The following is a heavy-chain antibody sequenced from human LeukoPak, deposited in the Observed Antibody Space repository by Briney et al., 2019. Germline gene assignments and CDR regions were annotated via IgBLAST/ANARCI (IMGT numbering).Heavy chain of an antibody. CDR3: ARVAVDILTGYYTSWFDP. CDR1: GYIFTTYG. J-gene: IGHJ5*02. D-gene: IGHD3-9*01. V-gene: IGHV1-18*01. Sequence: ASVKVSCKAYGYIFTTYGITWVRQAPEQGLEWMGWITTYNGNTNYAQKLQGRVSMTTDTSTSTAYMELRSLRADDTAVYYCARVAVDILTGYYTSWFDPWGQGTLVTVSS. CDR2: ITTYNGNT.